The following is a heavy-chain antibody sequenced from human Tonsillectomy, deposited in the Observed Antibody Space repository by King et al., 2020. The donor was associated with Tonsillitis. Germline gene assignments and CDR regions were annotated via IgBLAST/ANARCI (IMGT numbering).Heavy chain of an antibody. CDR3: ARAVGYGPLYYFDY. CDR1: GDSISSNSYY. J-gene: IGHJ4*02. D-gene: IGHD5-18*01. V-gene: IGHV4-39*01. CDR2: IYFSGYT. Sequence: QLQESGPGLVKPSETLSLTCTVSGDSISSNSYYWGWIRQPPGKGLEWIASIYFSGYTYYNPSLKCRVTISVDTSKSQFSLKLSSVTPADTAVYYCARAVGYGPLYYFDYWGQGALVTVSS.